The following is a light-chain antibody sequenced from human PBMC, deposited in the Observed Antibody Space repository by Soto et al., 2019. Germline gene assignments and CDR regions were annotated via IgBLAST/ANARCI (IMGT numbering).Light chain of an antibody. J-gene: IGKJ1*01. CDR1: QSISDT. CDR2: GAS. CDR3: QQYNNWPWT. Sequence: EIALTQSPATLSVSPGGRATLSCRASQSISDTLAWYQQKPGQAPRLLIYGASKRATGFPARFSGSGSGTDFTLTISSLQSEDFAVYYCQQYNNWPWTFGQGTKVDIK. V-gene: IGKV3-15*01.